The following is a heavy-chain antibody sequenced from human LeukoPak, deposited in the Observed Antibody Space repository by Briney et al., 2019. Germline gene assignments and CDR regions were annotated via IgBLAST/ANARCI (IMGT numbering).Heavy chain of an antibody. CDR1: GFTFSSYA. CDR2: ISGSGGST. Sequence: AGGSLRLSCAASGFTFSSYAMSWVRQAPGKGLEWVSAISGSGGSTYYADSVKGRFTISRDNSKNALYLQMNSLRAEDTAVYYCAKWIAAASRTWFDPWGQGTLVTVSS. D-gene: IGHD6-13*01. V-gene: IGHV3-23*01. CDR3: AKWIAAASRTWFDP. J-gene: IGHJ5*02.